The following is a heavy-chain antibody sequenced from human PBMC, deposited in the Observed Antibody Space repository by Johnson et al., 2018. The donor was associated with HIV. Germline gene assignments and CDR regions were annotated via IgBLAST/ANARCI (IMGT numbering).Heavy chain of an antibody. J-gene: IGHJ3*02. Sequence: VLLVESGGGLVQPGGSLRLSCAASGFTVSSNYMSWVRQAPGKGLEWVSVIYSGGSTYYADSVKGRFTISRDNSKNTLYLQMNSLRAEDTALYYCAKDIGGDPNDAFDIWGQGKMVTVSS. CDR3: AKDIGGDPNDAFDI. V-gene: IGHV3-66*01. CDR1: GFTVSSNY. D-gene: IGHD2-21*02. CDR2: IYSGGST.